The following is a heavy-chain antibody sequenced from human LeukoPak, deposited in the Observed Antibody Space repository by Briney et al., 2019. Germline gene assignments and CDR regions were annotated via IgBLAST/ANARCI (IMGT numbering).Heavy chain of an antibody. J-gene: IGHJ6*02. CDR3: ARGGDYYYSMDV. V-gene: IGHV4-59*12. CDR2: IYYSGST. D-gene: IGHD6-25*01. Sequence: PSETLSLTCTVSGGSISSYYWSWIRQPPGKGLEWIGYIYYSGSTNYNPSLKSRVTISVDTSKNQFSLKLSSVTAADTAVYYCARGGDYYYSMDVWGQGTTVTVSS. CDR1: GGSISSYY.